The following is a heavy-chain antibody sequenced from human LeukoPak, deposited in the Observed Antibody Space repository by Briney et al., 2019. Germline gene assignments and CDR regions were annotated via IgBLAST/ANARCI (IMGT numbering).Heavy chain of an antibody. Sequence: SETLSLTCTVSGGSIISADYYWSWFRQYSGKGLEWIGYIYYSGTTYYNPSLKSRLTISVDTPKNQFSLELRSVTAADTAVYFCARALHSYGGFDYWGQGTLVTVSS. CDR2: IYYSGTT. CDR1: GGSIISADYY. D-gene: IGHD5-18*01. V-gene: IGHV4-31*03. J-gene: IGHJ4*02. CDR3: ARALHSYGGFDY.